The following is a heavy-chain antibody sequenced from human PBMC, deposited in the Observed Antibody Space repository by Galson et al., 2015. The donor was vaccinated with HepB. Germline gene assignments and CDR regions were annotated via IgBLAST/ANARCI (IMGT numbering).Heavy chain of an antibody. CDR2: TYYRSKWYN. J-gene: IGHJ4*02. CDR1: GDSVSSRTAS. CDR3: ARAWTSRPSTRQTDHFDY. Sequence: CAISGDSVSSRTASWNWIRQSPSRGLEWLGRTYYRSKWYNEYATSVGGRININPDTTENHFSLHLNSVTPEDTAIYYCARAWTSRPSTRQTDHFDYWDQGTLVTVSS. V-gene: IGHV6-1*01. D-gene: IGHD1-1*01.